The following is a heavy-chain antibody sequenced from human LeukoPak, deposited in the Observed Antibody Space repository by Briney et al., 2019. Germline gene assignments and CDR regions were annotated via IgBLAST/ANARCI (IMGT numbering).Heavy chain of an antibody. Sequence: HGESLKISCKGSGYSFSNYWIAWVRQMPGTGLEWMGIIYPGDSDARYSPSFQGQVTISADKSISTASLQWRRLKASATAIYFCARQAVVASSLYYYFLDVWGTGTTVTVSS. J-gene: IGHJ6*03. CDR1: GYSFSNYW. CDR3: ARQAVVASSLYYYFLDV. CDR2: IYPGDSDA. V-gene: IGHV5-51*01. D-gene: IGHD2-15*01.